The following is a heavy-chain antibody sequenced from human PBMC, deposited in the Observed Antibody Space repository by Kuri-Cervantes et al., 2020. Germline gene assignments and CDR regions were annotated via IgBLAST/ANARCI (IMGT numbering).Heavy chain of an antibody. J-gene: IGHJ4*02. CDR1: GFTVSSNY. Sequence: GGSLRLCCAASGFTVSSNYMSWVRQAPGKGLEWVSVIYSGGSTYYADSVKGRFTISRDNSKNTLYLQMNSLRAEDTAVYYCARAGRGIQLWLNYWGQGTRVTVSS. V-gene: IGHV3-53*01. D-gene: IGHD5-18*01. CDR3: ARAGRGIQLWLNY. CDR2: IYSGGST.